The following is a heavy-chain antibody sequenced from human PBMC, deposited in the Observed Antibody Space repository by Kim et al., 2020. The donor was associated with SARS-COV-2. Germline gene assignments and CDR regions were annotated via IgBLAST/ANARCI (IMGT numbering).Heavy chain of an antibody. D-gene: IGHD6-19*01. CDR1: GGSISGYY. V-gene: IGHV4-59*13. CDR3: AKGGWSLDN. CDR2: IHYTGSA. Sequence: SETLSLTCTVSGGSISGYYWSCIRKSPGKGLEWIGYIHYTGSANYNPSLESRVTISVAPSKNQFSLRLTSVTAADTAVYYCAKGGWSLDNWGQGTLVTVS. J-gene: IGHJ4*02.